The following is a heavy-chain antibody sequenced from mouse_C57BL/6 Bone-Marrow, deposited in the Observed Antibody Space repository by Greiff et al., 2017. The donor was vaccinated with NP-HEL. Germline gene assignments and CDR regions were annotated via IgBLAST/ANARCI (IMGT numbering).Heavy chain of an antibody. D-gene: IGHD2-1*01. CDR2: IYIGNGYT. Sequence: EVQLVESGAELVRPGSSVKMSCKTSGYTFTSYGINWVKQRPGQGLEWIGYIYIGNGYTEYNEKFKGKATLTSDTSSSTAYMQLSSLTSEDSAIYFCARLDLLWAYYAMDYWGQGTSVTVSS. CDR1: GYTFTSYG. CDR3: ARLDLLWAYYAMDY. V-gene: IGHV1-58*01. J-gene: IGHJ4*01.